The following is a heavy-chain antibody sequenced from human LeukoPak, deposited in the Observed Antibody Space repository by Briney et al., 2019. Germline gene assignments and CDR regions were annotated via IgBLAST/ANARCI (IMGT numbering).Heavy chain of an antibody. Sequence: SETLSLTCTVSGGSISSSNYYWGCIRQPPGKGLVWFGSIYYRGSTYYNPSLKTRITISVDASKNVFSLRLSCVTSADAGVYYCARLWGDGYNLDYWGQGTLVTVSS. CDR2: IYYRGST. D-gene: IGHD5-24*01. CDR1: GGSISSSNYY. CDR3: ARLWGDGYNLDY. J-gene: IGHJ4*02. V-gene: IGHV4-39*01.